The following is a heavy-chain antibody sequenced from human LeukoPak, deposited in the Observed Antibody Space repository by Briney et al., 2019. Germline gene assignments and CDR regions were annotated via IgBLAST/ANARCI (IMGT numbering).Heavy chain of an antibody. J-gene: IGHJ4*02. CDR3: ARTHGTLTGTGFDY. CDR2: ISSSSRSI. CDR1: GFTFSHYA. V-gene: IGHV3-21*01. D-gene: IGHD1-20*01. Sequence: GGSLRLSCSASGFTFSHYAMHWVRQAPGKGLEWVSSISSSSRSIFYADSVRGRFTTSRDNAKNSLFLQMNSLRAEDTAVYYCARTHGTLTGTGFDYWGQGTLVTVSS.